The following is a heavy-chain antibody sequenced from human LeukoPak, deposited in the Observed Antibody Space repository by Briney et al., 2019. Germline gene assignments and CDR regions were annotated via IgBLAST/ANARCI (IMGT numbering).Heavy chain of an antibody. CDR3: AKRTFEYSSSSGYYYYMDV. CDR2: ISGSGGST. CDR1: GFTFSSYA. Sequence: GGSLRLSCAASGFTFSSYAMSWVRQAPGKGLEWVSAISGSGGSTYYADSVKGRFTISRDNSKNTLDLQMNSLRAEDTAVYYCAKRTFEYSSSSGYYYYMDVWGKGTTVTVSS. D-gene: IGHD6-6*01. V-gene: IGHV3-23*01. J-gene: IGHJ6*03.